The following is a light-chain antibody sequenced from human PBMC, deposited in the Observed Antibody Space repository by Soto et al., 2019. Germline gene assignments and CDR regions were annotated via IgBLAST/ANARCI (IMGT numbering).Light chain of an antibody. CDR1: SNDVGAYNY. CDR3: CSYAVRNTFFV. V-gene: IGLV2-11*01. CDR2: DVS. Sequence: QSALTQPRSVSGSPGQSVIISCTGTSNDVGAYNYVSWYQQHPGKAPKLVIYDVSKRPSGVPARFSGSKSGNPASLTISGLQADDEADYFCCSYAVRNTFFVFGAGTKLTVL. J-gene: IGLJ1*01.